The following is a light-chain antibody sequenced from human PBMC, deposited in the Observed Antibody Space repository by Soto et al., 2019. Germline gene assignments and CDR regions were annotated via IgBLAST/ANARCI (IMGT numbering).Light chain of an antibody. Sequence: QSALTQPASVSGSPGQSITISCTGTSSDVGQFNFVSWYQQHPGKVPKLMIYEVINRPSGISTRFSGSKSGNTASLTVSGLQAEDEADYYCSSWTTRATYVFGTGTKLTVL. CDR1: SSDVGQFNF. J-gene: IGLJ1*01. CDR3: SSWTTRATYV. CDR2: EVI. V-gene: IGLV2-14*01.